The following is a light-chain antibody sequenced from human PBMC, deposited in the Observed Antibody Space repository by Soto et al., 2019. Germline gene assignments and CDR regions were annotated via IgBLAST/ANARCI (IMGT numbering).Light chain of an antibody. CDR2: GAS. V-gene: IGKV3-20*01. CDR1: QNVSTF. CDR3: QQYGSSPWT. Sequence: TQSPGTLSFSPAQRASLSCRATQNVSTFLDWYQQKPGQAPRLLIYGASSRATGIPDRFSGSGSGTDFTLTISRLEPEDFAVYYCQQYGSSPWTFGQGTKVDIK. J-gene: IGKJ1*01.